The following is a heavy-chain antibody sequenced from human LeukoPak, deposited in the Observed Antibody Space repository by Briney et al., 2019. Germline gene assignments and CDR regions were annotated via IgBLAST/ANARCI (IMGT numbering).Heavy chain of an antibody. J-gene: IGHJ5*02. V-gene: IGHV4-31*03. CDR2: IYYSGST. Sequence: SETLCLTCTVSGGSISIGGYYESWIRQHPGKGLEWIGYIYYSGSTYYNPSLKSRVTISVDTSKNQFSLKLSSVTAADTAVYYCASGGYSSSWYGEHWFDPWGQGTLVTVSS. D-gene: IGHD6-13*01. CDR1: GGSISIGGYY. CDR3: ASGGYSSSWYGEHWFDP.